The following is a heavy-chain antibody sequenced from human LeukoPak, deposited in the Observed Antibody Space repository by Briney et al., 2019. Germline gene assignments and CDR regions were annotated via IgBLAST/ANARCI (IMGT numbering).Heavy chain of an antibody. Sequence: GRSLRLSCTASGFTFGDYAMSWVRQAPGKGLEWEGFIRSKAYGGTTEYAASVKGRFTISRDDSKSIAYLQMNSLKTEDTAVYYCTRDFFGSGYDRTGFDYWGQGTLVTVSS. CDR2: IRSKAYGGTT. D-gene: IGHD5-12*01. J-gene: IGHJ4*02. CDR3: TRDFFGSGYDRTGFDY. V-gene: IGHV3-49*04. CDR1: GFTFGDYA.